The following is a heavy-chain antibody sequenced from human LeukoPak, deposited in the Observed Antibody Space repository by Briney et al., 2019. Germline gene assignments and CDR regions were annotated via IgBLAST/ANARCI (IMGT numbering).Heavy chain of an antibody. Sequence: GGSLRLSCAASGFTFSSYDMHWVHQATGKGLEWVSAIGTAGDTYYPGSVKGRFTISRENAKNSLYLQMNSLRAGDTAVYYCARGMAGYYYGMDVWGQGTTVTVSS. CDR1: GFTFSSYD. D-gene: IGHD5-24*01. V-gene: IGHV3-13*01. CDR2: IGTAGDT. J-gene: IGHJ6*02. CDR3: ARGMAGYYYGMDV.